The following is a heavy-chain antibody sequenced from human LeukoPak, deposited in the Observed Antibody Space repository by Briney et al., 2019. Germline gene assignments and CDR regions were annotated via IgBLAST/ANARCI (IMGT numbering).Heavy chain of an antibody. CDR1: GFNFDDYA. CDR2: ISWDGATT. D-gene: IGHD6-13*01. CDR3: AKGSGYSSSWYVDK. J-gene: IGHJ4*02. V-gene: IGHV3-43D*03. Sequence: GGSLRLSCAASGFNFDDYAMHWVRQAPGKGLEWVSLISWDGATTSYVDSVKGRFTISRDSSKKSLYLQMNSLRGEDTALYYCAKGSGYSSSWYVDKWGQGTLVTVSS.